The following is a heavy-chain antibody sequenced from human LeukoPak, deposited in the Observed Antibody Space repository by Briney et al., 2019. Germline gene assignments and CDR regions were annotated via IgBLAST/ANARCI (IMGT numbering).Heavy chain of an antibody. CDR1: GFTFSDYY. J-gene: IGHJ3*02. V-gene: IGHV3-11*01. Sequence: GGSLRLSCAASGFTFSDYYMSWIRQAPGKGLEWVSYISSSGSTIYYADSVKGRFTISRDNAKNSLYLQMNSLRAEDTAVYYCAREVQCGGDCYPHAFDIWGQGTMVTVSS. CDR3: AREVQCGGDCYPHAFDI. CDR2: ISSSGSTI. D-gene: IGHD2-21*02.